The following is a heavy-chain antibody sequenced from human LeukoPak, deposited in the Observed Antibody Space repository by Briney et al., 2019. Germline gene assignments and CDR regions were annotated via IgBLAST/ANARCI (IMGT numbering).Heavy chain of an antibody. J-gene: IGHJ4*02. D-gene: IGHD1-26*01. CDR1: GFTFSTYW. Sequence: PGGSLRLSCAASGFTFSTYWMNWYRQAPGKGLEWVGNINQDASEINYVDSVRGRYTIPRDNAKNSVYLQMDSLRAEDTAVYHCAHSGSYFDCLGQGTLVTVSS. CDR3: AHSGSYFDC. V-gene: IGHV3-7*01. CDR2: INQDASEI.